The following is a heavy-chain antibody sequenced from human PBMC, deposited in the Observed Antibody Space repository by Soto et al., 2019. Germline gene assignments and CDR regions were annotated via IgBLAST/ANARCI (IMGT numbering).Heavy chain of an antibody. CDR1: GFTFSSYS. CDR2: ISSSSSTI. D-gene: IGHD3-22*01. CDR3: ARDENKIRYYYDSSGYHFDY. Sequence: EVQLVKSGGGLVQPGGSLRLSCAASGFTFSSYSMNWVRQAPGKGLEWVSYISSSSSTIYYADSVKGRFTISRDNAKNSLYLQMNSLRDEDTAVYYCARDENKIRYYYDSSGYHFDYWGQGTLVTVSS. J-gene: IGHJ4*02. V-gene: IGHV3-48*02.